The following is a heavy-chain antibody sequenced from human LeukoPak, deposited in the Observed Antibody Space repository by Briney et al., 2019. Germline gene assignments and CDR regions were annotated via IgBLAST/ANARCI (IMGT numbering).Heavy chain of an antibody. Sequence: SETLSLTCTVSGGSISSYYWSWIRQPPGKGLEWIGYIYYSGSTIYNPSLKSRVTISVDTSKNQFSLKLSSVTAADTAVYYCARDKGVGSGWYLAFDIWGQGTMVTVSS. J-gene: IGHJ3*02. CDR3: ARDKGVGSGWYLAFDI. CDR1: GGSISSYY. D-gene: IGHD6-19*01. V-gene: IGHV4-59*01. CDR2: IYYSGST.